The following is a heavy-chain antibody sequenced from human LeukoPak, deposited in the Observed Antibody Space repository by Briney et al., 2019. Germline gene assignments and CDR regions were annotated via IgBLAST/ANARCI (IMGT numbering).Heavy chain of an antibody. J-gene: IGHJ5*02. CDR3: ARVPRIEAGATGDWFDP. V-gene: IGHV4-61*10. Sequence: SETLSLTCTVSGGSISSGSYYWSWIRQPAGKGLEWIGFIYYSGSTNYNPSLKSRVTISVDTSKNQFFLNLRSVTAADTAVYYCARVPRIEAGATGDWFDPWGQGTVVTVSS. CDR2: IYYSGST. CDR1: GGSISSGSYY. D-gene: IGHD6-13*01.